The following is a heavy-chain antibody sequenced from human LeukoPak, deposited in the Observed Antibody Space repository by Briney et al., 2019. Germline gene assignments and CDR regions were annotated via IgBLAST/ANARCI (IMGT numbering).Heavy chain of an antibody. V-gene: IGHV4-59*01. J-gene: IGHJ5*02. CDR1: GASISSYY. D-gene: IGHD2-15*01. CDR3: ATVYCNGGSCYLAWFDP. Sequence: SETLSLTCTVSGASISSYYWSWIRQPPGKGLEWIGYIYYTGSTNYNPSLKSRVTIALDTSENQFSLKLSSVTAADTAVYFCATVYCNGGSCYLAWFDPWGQGALVPVSS. CDR2: IYYTGST.